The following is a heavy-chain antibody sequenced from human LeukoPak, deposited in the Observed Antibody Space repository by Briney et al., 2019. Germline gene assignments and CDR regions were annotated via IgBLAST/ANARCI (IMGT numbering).Heavy chain of an antibody. CDR1: RYPFTAYY. D-gene: IGHD1-20*01. CDR3: ATSLTGTTFPASPGGFDY. J-gene: IGHJ4*02. Sequence: GAPVKLSYTPSRYPFTAYYMHSVREAPGHGLGWLGRINPNSGGTNYAQKCQGRVTMTRDTCITTDYMELSRLRSDDTAVYYCATSLTGTTFPASPGGFDYWGQGTLVTVSS. V-gene: IGHV1-2*02. CDR2: INPNSGGT.